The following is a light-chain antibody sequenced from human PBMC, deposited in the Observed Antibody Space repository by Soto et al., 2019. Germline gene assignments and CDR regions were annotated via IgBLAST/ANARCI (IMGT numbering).Light chain of an antibody. CDR2: DAS. Sequence: EIVLTQSPGTLSLSPGERATLSCRASQSVSSSYLAWYQQKPGQAPRLLIYDASRRATGIPDRFSGSGAGTDVTLTISRLEPEDFAVYYCQQYGSSPGLLTFGPGTKVDIK. CDR1: QSVSSSY. CDR3: QQYGSSPGLLT. J-gene: IGKJ3*01. V-gene: IGKV3-20*01.